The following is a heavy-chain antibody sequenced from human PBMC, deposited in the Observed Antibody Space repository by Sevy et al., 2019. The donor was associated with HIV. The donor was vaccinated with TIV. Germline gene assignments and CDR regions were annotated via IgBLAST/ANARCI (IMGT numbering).Heavy chain of an antibody. CDR2: FDPDDGET. V-gene: IGHV1-24*01. CDR1: GYTLSELS. Sequence: ASVKVSCKVSGYTLSELSMHWVRQPPGKGLEWMGRFDPDDGETIYAQKFQGRVTMTQETSADTAYMELSSLRFEDTAMYYCGTAREYYSDNSGYLDYWGQGTPVTVSS. CDR3: GTAREYYSDNSGYLDY. J-gene: IGHJ4*02. D-gene: IGHD3-22*01.